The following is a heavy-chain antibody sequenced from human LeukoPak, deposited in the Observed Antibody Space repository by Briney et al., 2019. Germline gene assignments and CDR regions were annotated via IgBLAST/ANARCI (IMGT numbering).Heavy chain of an antibody. D-gene: IGHD5-18*01. V-gene: IGHV4-34*01. J-gene: IGHJ6*03. CDR1: GGSFSGYY. CDR3: ARGGNMVISRYYYYYMDV. CDR2: INHSGST. Sequence: SETLSLTCAVYGGSFSGYYWSWIRQPPGKGLEWIGEINHSGSTNYNPSLKSRVTISVDTYKNQFSLKLSSVTAADTAVYYCARGGNMVISRYYYYYMDVWGKGTTVTVSS.